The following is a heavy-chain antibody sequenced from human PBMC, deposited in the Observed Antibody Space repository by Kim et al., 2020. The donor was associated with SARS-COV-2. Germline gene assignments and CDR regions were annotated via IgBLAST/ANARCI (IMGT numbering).Heavy chain of an antibody. Sequence: GGSLRLSCIASGFSFSNYWMAWVRQAPGKGPEWVANIKYDESERYYVDSVKGRFIISRDNGKRSLYLQMDSLRAEDTALYYCARDVGGNLENWGQGTLV. J-gene: IGHJ4*02. CDR1: GFSFSNYW. V-gene: IGHV3-7*01. CDR3: ARDVGGNLEN. CDR2: IKYDESER. D-gene: IGHD2-15*01.